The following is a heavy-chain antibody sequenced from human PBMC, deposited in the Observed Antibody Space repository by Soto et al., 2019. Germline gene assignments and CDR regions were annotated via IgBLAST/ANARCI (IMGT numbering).Heavy chain of an antibody. CDR1: GYTFTSYG. CDR3: ARDPSGSYFWDYYYYGMDA. J-gene: IGHJ6*02. V-gene: IGHV1-18*04. CDR2: ISAYNGNT. D-gene: IGHD1-26*01. Sequence: ASVKVSCKASGYTFTSYGISWVLQAPGQGLEWMGWISAYNGNTNYAQKLQGRVTMTTDTSTSTAYMELRSLRSDDTAVYYCARDPSGSYFWDYYYYGMDAWGQGTTVTVSS.